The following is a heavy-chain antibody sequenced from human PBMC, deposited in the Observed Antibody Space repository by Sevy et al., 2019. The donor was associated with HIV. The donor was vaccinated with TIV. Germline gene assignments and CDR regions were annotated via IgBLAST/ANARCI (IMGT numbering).Heavy chain of an antibody. CDR2: ISSSSSYI. J-gene: IGHJ1*01. CDR3: ASYLEARDSSSLVGYFQH. CDR1: GFTFSSYS. Sequence: GGSLRLSCAASGFTFSSYSMNWVRQAPGKGLEWVSSISSSSSYIYYADSVKGRFTISRDNAKNSLYLQMNSLRAEDTAVYYCASYLEARDSSSLVGYFQHWGQGTLVTVSS. V-gene: IGHV3-21*01. D-gene: IGHD6-13*01.